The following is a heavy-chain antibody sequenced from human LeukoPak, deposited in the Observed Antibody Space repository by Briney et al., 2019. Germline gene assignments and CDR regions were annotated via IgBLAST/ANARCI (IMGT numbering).Heavy chain of an antibody. D-gene: IGHD2-8*02. J-gene: IGHJ3*02. V-gene: IGHV4-39*07. Sequence: SETLSLTCAVSGGSISSSIYYWGWSRQPPGKGLEWIGNVYHNGRTYYNPSLKSRLTMSAYTAKNEFSLKLTSMTAADTAVYYCARDRSTGGYKGGSRNAFDIWGQGTMVTVFS. CDR2: VYHNGRT. CDR1: GGSISSSIYY. CDR3: ARDRSTGGYKGGSRNAFDI.